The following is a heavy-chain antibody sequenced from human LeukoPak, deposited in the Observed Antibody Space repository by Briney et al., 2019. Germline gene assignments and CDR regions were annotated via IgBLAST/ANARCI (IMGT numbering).Heavy chain of an antibody. CDR2: IRPSGST. CDR3: ARILYSSWYYPKEQTLGLDY. CDR1: GYSFTSYY. V-gene: IGHV1-46*01. Sequence: GASVKVSCKASGYSFTSYYIHWVRQAPGQGLEYMGIIRPSGSTAYAQRFQGRVTMTTDTSTSTAYMELRSLRSDDTAVYYCARILYSSWYYPKEQTLGLDYWGQGTLVTVSS. D-gene: IGHD6-13*01. J-gene: IGHJ4*02.